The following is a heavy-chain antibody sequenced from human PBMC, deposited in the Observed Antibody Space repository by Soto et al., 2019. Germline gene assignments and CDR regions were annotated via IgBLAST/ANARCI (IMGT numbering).Heavy chain of an antibody. J-gene: IGHJ5*02. V-gene: IGHV4-30-4*01. Sequence: KTSETLSLTCTVSGDSINTDYYWSWLRQPPGKGLEWIGHIYYSGDTFKNPSLQSRLTMSVDTSKNQFSLKLSSVTAADTAVYYCGRDKASKFYDSRNYDPHFDPWGQGTLVTSPQ. CDR3: GRDKASKFYDSRNYDPHFDP. D-gene: IGHD3-22*01. CDR2: IYYSGDT. CDR1: GDSINTDYY.